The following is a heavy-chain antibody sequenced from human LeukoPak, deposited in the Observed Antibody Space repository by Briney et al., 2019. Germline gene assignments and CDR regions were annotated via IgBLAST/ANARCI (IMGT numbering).Heavy chain of an antibody. J-gene: IGHJ5*02. CDR2: INPNSGGT. Sequence: ASVKVSCKASGYTFTGYYMHWVRQAPGQGLEWMGWINPNSGGTSYAQKFQGRVTMTRDTPISTAYMELSRLRSDDTAVYYCAREGDCSSTSCYYRINWFDPWGQGTLVTVSS. CDR1: GYTFTGYY. D-gene: IGHD2-2*01. V-gene: IGHV1-2*02. CDR3: AREGDCSSTSCYYRINWFDP.